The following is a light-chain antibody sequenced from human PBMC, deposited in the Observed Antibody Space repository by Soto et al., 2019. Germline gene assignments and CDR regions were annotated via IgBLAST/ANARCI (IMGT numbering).Light chain of an antibody. CDR1: QSISNY. J-gene: IGKJ4*01. CDR3: QLRSNWPPSLT. Sequence: EIVLTQSPDTLSVSPGERVTLSCRASQSISNYLAWHQQKPGQAPRLLIYDASNRATGIPARFSGSGSGTDFTLTISSLEPEDVAVYSCQLRSNWPPSLTFGGGTRVEI. CDR2: DAS. V-gene: IGKV3-11*01.